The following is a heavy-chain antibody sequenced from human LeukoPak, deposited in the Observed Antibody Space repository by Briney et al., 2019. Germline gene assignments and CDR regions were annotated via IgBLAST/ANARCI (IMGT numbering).Heavy chain of an antibody. CDR1: GFAFADYA. V-gene: IGHV3-43*02. CDR2: IHADGGRT. D-gene: IGHD2/OR15-2a*01. J-gene: IGHJ6*02. Sequence: GGSLRLACAASGFAFADYAMHWVRQIPGKGLECVAHIHADGGRTFYADSVKGRFTVSRDNGKNSLFLQMDSLTSDDTALYYCSTWAFYHGLDVWGQGATVIVSS. CDR3: STWAFYHGLDV.